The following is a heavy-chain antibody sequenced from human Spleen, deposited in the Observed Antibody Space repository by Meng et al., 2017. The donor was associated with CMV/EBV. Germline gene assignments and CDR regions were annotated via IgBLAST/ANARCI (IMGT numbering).Heavy chain of an antibody. V-gene: IGHV4-34*01. CDR1: ITGYN. CDR3: ARGDNRNFWSGHYWFDP. D-gene: IGHD3-3*01. J-gene: IGHJ5*02. CDR2: IDYRGNT. Sequence: ITGYNWSWVRPSPEKRLGWSGGIDYRGNTHYKPAPKRRLTISIYTSKIPFSLKLSSVTAADTAVYYCARGDNRNFWSGHYWFDPWGQGTLVTVSS.